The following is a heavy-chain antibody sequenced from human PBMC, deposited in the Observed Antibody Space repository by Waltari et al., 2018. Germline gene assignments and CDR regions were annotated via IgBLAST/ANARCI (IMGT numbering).Heavy chain of an antibody. CDR2: IYTSWDV. V-gene: IGHV4-4*07. Sequence: QVQLQESGPGLVKPSETLSLTCSVSGGSINDYDWTWIRQSPGQGLEWIGRIYTSWDVKYNPSLKSRLTMSVHRSSNQFSVKLNSVTAADTAVYYCAGDWRWGQGILVTVSS. J-gene: IGHJ4*02. CDR1: GGSINDYD. CDR3: AGDWR.